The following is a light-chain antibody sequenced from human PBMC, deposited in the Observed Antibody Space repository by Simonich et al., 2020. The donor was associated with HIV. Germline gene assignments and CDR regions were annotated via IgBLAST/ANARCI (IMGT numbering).Light chain of an antibody. CDR3: QQSYSTPLFT. CDR1: QRIITW. V-gene: IGKV1-5*03. CDR2: KES. J-gene: IGKJ3*01. Sequence: DIQMTQSPSTLSASVGDGVTISCVAGQRIITWLARFQQKPGKAPKILIYKESTLESGNPSRFSGSGSGTDFTLTISSLQPEDFATYYCQQSYSTPLFTFGPGTKVDIK.